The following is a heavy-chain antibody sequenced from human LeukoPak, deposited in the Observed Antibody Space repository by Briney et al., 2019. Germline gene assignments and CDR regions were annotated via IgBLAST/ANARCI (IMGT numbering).Heavy chain of an antibody. J-gene: IGHJ5*02. V-gene: IGHV1-8*03. CDR1: GYTFTSYD. CDR3: ARAEWTNWFDP. Sequence: ASVKVSCKASGYTFTSYDINWVRQATGQGLEWMGWMNPNSGNTGYAQKFQGRVTITRKTSISTAYMELSSLRSEDTAVYYCARAEWTNWFDPWGQGTLVTVSS. CDR2: MNPNSGNT. D-gene: IGHD2-8*01.